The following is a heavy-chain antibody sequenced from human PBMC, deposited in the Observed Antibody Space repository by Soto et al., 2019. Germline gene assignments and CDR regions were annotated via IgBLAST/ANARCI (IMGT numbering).Heavy chain of an antibody. Sequence: GGSLTLSCEASGFALSAYWMSWVRQAPGKGLEWVASINQGGSVKHYVDSVRGRFSISRDNAKNSLFLQMNSLSAEDTAVYYCARLTEAVTTFVYWGQGTPVTVSS. J-gene: IGHJ4*02. CDR3: ARLTEAVTTFVY. CDR1: GFALSAYW. CDR2: INQGGSVK. D-gene: IGHD1-1*01. V-gene: IGHV3-7*01.